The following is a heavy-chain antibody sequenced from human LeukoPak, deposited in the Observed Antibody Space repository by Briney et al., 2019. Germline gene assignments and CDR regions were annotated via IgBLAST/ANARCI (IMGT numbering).Heavy chain of an antibody. V-gene: IGHV4-34*01. CDR2: INHSGST. CDR1: GGSFSGYY. CDR3: ARESLTTKSDAFDI. J-gene: IGHJ3*02. Sequence: SETLSLTCAVYGGSFSGYYWSWIRQPPGKGLEWIGEINHSGSTNYNPSLKSRVTISVDTSKNQFSLKLSSVTAADTAVYYCARESLTTKSDAFDIWGQGTMVTVSS. D-gene: IGHD4-17*01.